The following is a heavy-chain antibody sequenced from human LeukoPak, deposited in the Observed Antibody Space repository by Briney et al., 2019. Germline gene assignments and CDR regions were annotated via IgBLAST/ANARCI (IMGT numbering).Heavy chain of an antibody. CDR1: GLTFSSYA. Sequence: GGSLRLSCAASGLTFSSYAMSWVRQAPGKGLEWVSVISGSGGNTYYPDSVKGRFTISRDNSKNTLSLQMNSLRAEDTAIYYCVKGEAVIAASFESWGQGTLVTVSS. D-gene: IGHD2-15*01. V-gene: IGHV3-23*01. CDR2: ISGSGGNT. CDR3: VKGEAVIAASFES. J-gene: IGHJ4*02.